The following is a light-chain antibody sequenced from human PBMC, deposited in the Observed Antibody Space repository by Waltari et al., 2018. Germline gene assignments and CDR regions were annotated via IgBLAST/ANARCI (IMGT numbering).Light chain of an antibody. V-gene: IGLV2-14*01. CDR2: DVS. CDR1: SNDVGGYHS. Sequence: QSALTQPASVSGSPGQSVTIFCAGTSNDVGGYHSFSWYQEHPGQAPRVIIYDVSDRPSGVSDRFSGSKSGNTASLTISGLQAEDEADYYCSSQSSNDVVLFGGGTKLTVL. CDR3: SSQSSNDVVL. J-gene: IGLJ2*01.